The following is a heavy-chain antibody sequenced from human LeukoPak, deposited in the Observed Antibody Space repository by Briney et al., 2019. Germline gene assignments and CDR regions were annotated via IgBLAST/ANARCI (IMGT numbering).Heavy chain of an antibody. CDR2: IYHSGST. D-gene: IGHD1-26*01. CDR3: ARGGVYSGSFLDY. CDR1: GGSISSSNW. V-gene: IGHV4-4*02. J-gene: IGHJ4*02. Sequence: SGTLSLTCAVSGGSISSSNWWSLVRQPPGKGLEWIGEIYHSGSTNYNPSLKSRVTISVDKSKNHFSLKLSSVTAADTAVYYCARGGVYSGSFLDYWGQGTLVTVSS.